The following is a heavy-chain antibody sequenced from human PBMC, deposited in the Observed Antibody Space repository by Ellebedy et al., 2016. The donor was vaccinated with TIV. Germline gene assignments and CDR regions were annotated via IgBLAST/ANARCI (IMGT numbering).Heavy chain of an antibody. Sequence: GESLKISCAASGFTFSNYGMHSVRQAPGKGLAWVSFIQYHGTDTYFADSVKGRFTISRDNSKNKLYLHMNSLRAVDTAVYYCAKDPRRRYVVRGTSYYFDFWGQGTLVTVSS. J-gene: IGHJ4*02. CDR1: GFTFSNYG. D-gene: IGHD1-14*01. CDR3: AKDPRRRYVVRGTSYYFDF. CDR2: IQYHGTDT. V-gene: IGHV3-30*02.